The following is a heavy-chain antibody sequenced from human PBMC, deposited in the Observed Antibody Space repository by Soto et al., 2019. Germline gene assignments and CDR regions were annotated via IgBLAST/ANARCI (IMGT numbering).Heavy chain of an antibody. Sequence: QVQLVESGGGVVQPGRSLRLSCAASGFTFSSYGMHWVRQAPGKGLEWAAVIWYDGSNKYYADSVKGRFTISRDNSKNTLYLQMNSLRAEDTAVYYCARDEQWLIDYWGQGTLVTVSS. CDR2: IWYDGSNK. D-gene: IGHD6-19*01. CDR1: GFTFSSYG. V-gene: IGHV3-33*01. J-gene: IGHJ4*02. CDR3: ARDEQWLIDY.